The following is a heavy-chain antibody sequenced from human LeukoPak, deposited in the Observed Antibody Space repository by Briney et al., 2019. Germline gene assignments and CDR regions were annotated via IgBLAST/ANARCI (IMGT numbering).Heavy chain of an antibody. CDR1: GFTFKNYA. Sequence: GGSLRLSCATSGFTFKNYAMNWVRQAPGKGLEWVSSISGDSSDIYYADSVMGRSTISRDNAKNSLYLQMNSLRAEDTAVYYCARDYGGSSPFDYWGQGTLVTVSS. J-gene: IGHJ4*02. V-gene: IGHV3-21*01. D-gene: IGHD4-23*01. CDR2: ISGDSSDI. CDR3: ARDYGGSSPFDY.